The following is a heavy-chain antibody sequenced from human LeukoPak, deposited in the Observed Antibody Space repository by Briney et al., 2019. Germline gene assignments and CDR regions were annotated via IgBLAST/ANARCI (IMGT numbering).Heavy chain of an antibody. CDR3: ATGPGTSRGEPYYYYYYIDV. CDR2: FDPEDGET. D-gene: IGHD1-7*01. CDR1: GYTLTELS. Sequence: ASVKVSCKVSGYTLTELSMHWVRQTPGKGLEWMGGFDPEDGETIYAQEFQGRVTMTEDTSTDTAYMELSSLRSEDTAVYYCATGPGTSRGEPYYYYYYIDVWGKGTTVTVSS. V-gene: IGHV1-24*01. J-gene: IGHJ6*03.